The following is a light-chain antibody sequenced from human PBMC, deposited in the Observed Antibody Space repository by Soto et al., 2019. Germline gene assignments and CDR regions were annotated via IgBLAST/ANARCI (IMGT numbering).Light chain of an antibody. V-gene: IGKV3-15*01. J-gene: IGKJ1*01. CDR3: QQYNTWPGWT. CDR2: GAS. Sequence: EVVMTQSPADLSVSPGERATLSCRASQSINSNLAWYQQKPGQAPRLLIYGASTLATGIPARFSGAGSGTDFTLTISSLQSEDFAVYYCQQYNTWPGWTFGQGTKVEIK. CDR1: QSINSN.